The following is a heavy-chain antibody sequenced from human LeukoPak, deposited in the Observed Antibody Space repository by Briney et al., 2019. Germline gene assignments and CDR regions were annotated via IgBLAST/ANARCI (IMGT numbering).Heavy chain of an antibody. Sequence: GGSLRLSCAASGFTFSSYSMKWVRQAPGKGLEGVSYTSSSSSTKYYADSVKGRFTISRDNAKNSLYLQMNSLRAEDTAVYYCARDSSGYYYNSGAFDIWGQGRMVTVSS. V-gene: IGHV3-48*01. D-gene: IGHD3-22*01. J-gene: IGHJ3*02. CDR1: GFTFSSYS. CDR2: TSSSSSTK. CDR3: ARDSSGYYYNSGAFDI.